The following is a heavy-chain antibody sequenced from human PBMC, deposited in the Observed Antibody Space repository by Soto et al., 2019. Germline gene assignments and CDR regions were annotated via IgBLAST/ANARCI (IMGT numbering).Heavy chain of an antibody. Sequence: QVHLVQSGGEVKKPGASVKVSCKASGYTFNRHGITWVRQAPGQGLEWMGWISGYNGDINYEQKFQGRVNLSSDNPSSTVLLEPKSLRFDDPGVYYCARVPKGGAREINFWGQGTLVTVSS. D-gene: IGHD1-26*01. V-gene: IGHV1-18*04. J-gene: IGHJ4*01. CDR2: ISGYNGDI. CDR3: ARVPKGGAREINF. CDR1: GYTFNRHG.